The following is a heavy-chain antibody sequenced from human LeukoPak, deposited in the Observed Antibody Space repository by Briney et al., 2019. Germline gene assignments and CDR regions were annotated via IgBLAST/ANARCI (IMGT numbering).Heavy chain of an antibody. V-gene: IGHV4-59*08. D-gene: IGHD5-18*01. CDR2: IYESGST. Sequence: SETLSLTCTVSGGSISSYYWSWVRQPPGKGLEWMGYIYESGSTNYNPALKSGGTISVDKSKNQFSLRLSSVTAADPAVYYCARTLEAGYSYGRYYYYYGMDVWGQGTTVTVSS. CDR3: ARTLEAGYSYGRYYYYYGMDV. J-gene: IGHJ6*02. CDR1: GGSISSYY.